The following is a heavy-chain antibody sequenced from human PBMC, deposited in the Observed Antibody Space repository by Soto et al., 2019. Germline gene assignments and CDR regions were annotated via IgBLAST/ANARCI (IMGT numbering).Heavy chain of an antibody. J-gene: IGHJ4*02. D-gene: IGHD6-6*01. V-gene: IGHV1-69*13. CDR3: ARDRIAARYFDY. CDR2: IIPIFGTA. CDR1: GGTFSSYA. Sequence: GASVKVSCKASGGTFSSYAISWARQAPGQGLEWMGGIIPIFGTANYAQKFQGRVTITADESTSTAYMELSSLRSEDTAVYYCARDRIAARYFDYWGQGTPVTVSS.